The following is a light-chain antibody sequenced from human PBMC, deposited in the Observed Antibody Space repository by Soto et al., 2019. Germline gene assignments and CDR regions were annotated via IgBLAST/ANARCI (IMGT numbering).Light chain of an antibody. J-gene: IGLJ3*02. CDR2: EVS. CDR3: TSYTTRSTHWV. CDR1: SSDAVGYNY. V-gene: IGLV2-14*01. Sequence: QSALTQPASVSGSPGQSITISCTGTSSDAVGYNYVSWYQQHPGKAPKLMIYEVSNRPSGVSNRFSGSKSGNTASLTISGRQAEDEADYYCTSYTTRSTHWVFGGGTQLTVL.